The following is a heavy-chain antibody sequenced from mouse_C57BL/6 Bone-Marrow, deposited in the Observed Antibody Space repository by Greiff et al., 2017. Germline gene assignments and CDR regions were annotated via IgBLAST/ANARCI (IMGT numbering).Heavy chain of an antibody. J-gene: IGHJ2*01. V-gene: IGHV7-3*01. D-gene: IGHD2-4*01. CDR2: IRNKANGYTT. Sequence: EVQLVESGGGLVQPGGSLSLSCAASGFTFTDYYMSWVRQPPGKALEWLGFIRNKANGYTTEYSASVKGRFTISRDNSQSILYLQMNALGAEDSATYYCARYDDYDVDYWGQGTTLTVSS. CDR1: GFTFTDYY. CDR3: ARYDDYDVDY.